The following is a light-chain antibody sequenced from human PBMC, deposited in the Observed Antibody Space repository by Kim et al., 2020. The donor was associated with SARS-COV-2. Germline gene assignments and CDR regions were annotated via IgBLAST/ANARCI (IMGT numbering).Light chain of an antibody. CDR1: QTLSPNY. CDR2: ASS. CDR3: QQYDTSPRT. V-gene: IGKV3-20*01. J-gene: IGKJ1*01. Sequence: SPGERATLSCSASQTLSPNYLAWYQQKPGQAPRLLIYASSNRATGIPDRLIGSGYGTDFTLTISRLEPDDFAVYYCQQYDTSPRTFGQGTKVDIK.